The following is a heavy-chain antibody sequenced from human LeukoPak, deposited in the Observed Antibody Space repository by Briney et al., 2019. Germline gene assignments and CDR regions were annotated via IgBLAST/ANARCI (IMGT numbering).Heavy chain of an antibody. D-gene: IGHD3-22*01. J-gene: IGHJ3*01. CDR1: GGSISSTSYY. Sequence: SETLSLTCAVSGGSISSTSYYWAWIRQPPGKGLGWVGTIYYSGSTYNNPSLKSRVTLSVDTSRNQFSLRLSSVDAADTAVYYCAKAGVRYFDSSGLYAFDFWGQGTTVTVSS. CDR2: IYYSGST. CDR3: AKAGVRYFDSSGLYAFDF. V-gene: IGHV4-39*01.